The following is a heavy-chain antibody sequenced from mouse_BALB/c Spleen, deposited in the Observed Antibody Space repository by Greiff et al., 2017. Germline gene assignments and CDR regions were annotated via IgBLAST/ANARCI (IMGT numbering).Heavy chain of an antibody. V-gene: IGHV1S81*02. CDR3: TRGLTTVVARDAMDY. J-gene: IGHJ4*01. CDR2: INPSNGGT. D-gene: IGHD1-1*01. Sequence: VKLLESGAELVKPGASVKLSCKASGYTFTSYYMYWVKQRPGHGLEWIGEINPSNGGTNFNEKFKSKATLTVDKSSSTAYMQLSSLTSEDSAVYYCTRGLTTVVARDAMDYWGQGTSVTVSS. CDR1: GYTFTSYY.